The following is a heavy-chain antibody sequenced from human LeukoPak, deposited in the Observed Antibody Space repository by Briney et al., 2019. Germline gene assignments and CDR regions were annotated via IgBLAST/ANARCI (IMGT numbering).Heavy chain of an antibody. CDR2: IYYSGST. J-gene: IGHJ6*04. V-gene: IGHV4-59*01. CDR1: GGSISSYY. D-gene: IGHD3-10*01. Sequence: SENLSLTCTVSGGSISSYYWSSIRQPPGKGLEWIGYIYYSGSTNYNPSLKSRVTISVDTSKNQFSLKLSSVTAADTAVYYCAREPHSMKYYYGSGSLAGILDVWGKGTTVTVSS. CDR3: AREPHSMKYYYGSGSLAGILDV.